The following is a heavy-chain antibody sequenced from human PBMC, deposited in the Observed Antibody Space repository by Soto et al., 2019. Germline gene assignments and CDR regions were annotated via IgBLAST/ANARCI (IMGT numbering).Heavy chain of an antibody. CDR2: ISYDGSNK. D-gene: IGHD1-26*01. CDR3: AKVVGGWEPRR. J-gene: IGHJ4*02. Sequence: QVQLVESGGGVVQPGRSLRLSCAASGFTFSSYGMHWVRQAPGKGLEWVAVISYDGSNKYYADSVKGRFTISRDNSKNTLYLQMNSLRAEDTAVYYCAKVVGGWEPRRWGQGTLVTVSS. CDR1: GFTFSSYG. V-gene: IGHV3-30*18.